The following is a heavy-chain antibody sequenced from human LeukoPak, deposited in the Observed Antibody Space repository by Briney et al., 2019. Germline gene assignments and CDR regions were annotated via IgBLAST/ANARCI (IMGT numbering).Heavy chain of an antibody. CDR1: GGSISSGDYY. J-gene: IGHJ4*02. D-gene: IGHD1-26*01. Sequence: SETLSLTCTVSGGSISSGDYYWSWIRQPPGKGLEWIGYIYYSGSTYYNPSLKSRVTISVDTSKNQFSLKLSSVTAADTAVYYCATRIVGAAKLDYWGQGTLLSVSS. CDR3: ATRIVGAAKLDY. V-gene: IGHV4-30-4*08. CDR2: IYYSGST.